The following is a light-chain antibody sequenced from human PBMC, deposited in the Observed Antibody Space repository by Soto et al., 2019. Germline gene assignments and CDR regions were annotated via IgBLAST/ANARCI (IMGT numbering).Light chain of an antibody. V-gene: IGLV2-8*01. J-gene: IGLJ2*01. CDR1: SSDVGGYSY. CDR2: EVT. Sequence: QSALTQPPSASGSPGQSVTISCTGTSSDVGGYSYVSWYQQHPGKAPKLMIYEVTERPSGIPDRFSGSKSGNTASLTVSGLQAEDEADYYCSSYAGSNNIVVFGGGTKVTVL. CDR3: SSYAGSNNIVV.